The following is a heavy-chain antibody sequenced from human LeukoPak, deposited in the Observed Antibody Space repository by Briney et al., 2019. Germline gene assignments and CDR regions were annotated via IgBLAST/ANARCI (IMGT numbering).Heavy chain of an antibody. J-gene: IGHJ4*02. V-gene: IGHV1-18*01. CDR1: GYTFTSYG. CDR2: ISAYNGDT. D-gene: IGHD2-15*01. CDR3: ARVLGYCSGGSCWFDY. Sequence: ASVKVSCKASGYTFTSYGISWVRQAPGQGLEWMGWISAYNGDTNYAQKLQGRVTMTTDTSTSTAYMELRSLRSEDTAVYYCARVLGYCSGGSCWFDYWGQGTLVTVSS.